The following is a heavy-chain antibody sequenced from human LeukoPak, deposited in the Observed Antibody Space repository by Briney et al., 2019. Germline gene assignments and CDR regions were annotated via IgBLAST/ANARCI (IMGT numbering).Heavy chain of an antibody. CDR1: GFTFSSSA. CDR2: ISGSGTGT. Sequence: GGSLRLSCAASGFTFSSSAMSWVRQAPGKGLYWVSAISGSGTGTYYADSVKGRFTISRDNSKNTLYLQMNSLRAEDTAVYYCAKDRLGYYYGSGSYPAFDYWGQGTLVTVSS. V-gene: IGHV3-23*01. J-gene: IGHJ4*02. CDR3: AKDRLGYYYGSGSYPAFDY. D-gene: IGHD3-10*01.